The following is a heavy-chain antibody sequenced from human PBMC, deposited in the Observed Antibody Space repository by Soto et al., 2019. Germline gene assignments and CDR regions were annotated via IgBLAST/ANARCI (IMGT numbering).Heavy chain of an antibody. CDR2: IHYTGST. V-gene: IGHV4-59*12. CDR1: GGSMSRYY. Sequence: SETLSLTXTVSGGSMSRYYWTWIRQPPGKGLEWIGNIHYTGSTNYNPSLKSRVTILLGTSTSQFSLKLSSVTAADTAVYYCARGFSGRLDYWGQGTLVTVSS. D-gene: IGHD3-10*01. J-gene: IGHJ4*02. CDR3: ARGFSGRLDY.